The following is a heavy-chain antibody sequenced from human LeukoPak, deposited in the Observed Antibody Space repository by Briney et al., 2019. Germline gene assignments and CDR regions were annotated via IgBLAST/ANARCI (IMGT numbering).Heavy chain of an antibody. Sequence: GGSLRLSCAASGYTFSNYWMSWVRQASGKGLEWVANIKEDGSEKYYVDSVKGRFTISRDNAKNSLYLQMNSLRAEDTAIYYCASGRQLGYWGQGTLVTVSS. J-gene: IGHJ4*02. CDR1: GYTFSNYW. D-gene: IGHD6-6*01. CDR3: ASGRQLGY. CDR2: IKEDGSEK. V-gene: IGHV3-7*01.